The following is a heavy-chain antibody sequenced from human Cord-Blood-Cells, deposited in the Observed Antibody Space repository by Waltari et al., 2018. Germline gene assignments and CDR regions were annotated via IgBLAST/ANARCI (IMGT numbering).Heavy chain of an antibody. CDR1: GFTFSSYG. J-gene: IGHJ4*02. V-gene: IGHV3-30*02. CDR3: AKDQVPTFPDY. CDR2: IRYDGSNK. Sequence: QVQLVESGGGVVQPGGSLRLSCAASGFTFSSYGLHWVRQAPGKGLEWVAFIRYDGSNKYYADSVKGRFTISRDNSKNTLYLQMNSLRAEDTAVYYCAKDQVPTFPDYWGQGTLVTVSS. D-gene: IGHD2-21*01.